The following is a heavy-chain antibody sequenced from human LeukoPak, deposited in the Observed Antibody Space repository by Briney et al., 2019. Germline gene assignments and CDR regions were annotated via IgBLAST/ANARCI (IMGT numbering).Heavy chain of an antibody. CDR2: ISSSSSSI. J-gene: IGHJ4*02. CDR3: ARDTSGYGPFFDY. D-gene: IGHD5-12*01. V-gene: IGHV3-48*02. CDR1: GFTLSNYG. Sequence: GGSLRLSCAASGFTLSNYGMIWVRQAPGKGLEWVSYISSSSSSIYYADSMTGRFTISRDNAKNSLYLQMNSLRDEDTAVYYCARDTSGYGPFFDYWGQGTLVTVSS.